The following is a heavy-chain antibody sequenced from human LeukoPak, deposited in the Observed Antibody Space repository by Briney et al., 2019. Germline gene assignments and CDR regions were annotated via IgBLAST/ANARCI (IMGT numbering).Heavy chain of an antibody. J-gene: IGHJ3*02. V-gene: IGHV4-4*02. CDR2: IYHSGST. CDR3: ASPRGYSGYERAFDI. CDR1: GGSISSSNW. D-gene: IGHD5-12*01. Sequence: SETLSLTCAVSGGSISSSNWWSWVRQPPGRGLEWIGEIYHSGSTNYNPSLKSRVTISVDKSKNQFSLKLSSVTAADTAVYYCASPRGYSGYERAFDIWGQGTMVTVSS.